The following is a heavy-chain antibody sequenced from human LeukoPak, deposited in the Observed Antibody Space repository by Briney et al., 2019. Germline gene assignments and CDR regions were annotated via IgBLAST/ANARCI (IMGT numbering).Heavy chain of an antibody. CDR1: GYTFTSYG. J-gene: IGHJ4*02. D-gene: IGHD3-3*01. CDR3: ARKSIFGVVIDFDY. V-gene: IGHV1-18*01. CDR2: ISAYNGNT. Sequence: ASVKVSCKASGYTFTSYGISWVRQAPGQGLEWLGWISAYNGNTNYAQKLQGRVTMTTDTSTSTAYMELRSLRSDDTAVYYCARKSIFGVVIDFDYWGQGTLVTVSS.